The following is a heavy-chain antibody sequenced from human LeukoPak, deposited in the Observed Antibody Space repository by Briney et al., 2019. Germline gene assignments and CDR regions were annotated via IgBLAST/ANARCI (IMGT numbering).Heavy chain of an antibody. CDR2: ISGSGGST. CDR1: GFTFSSYA. J-gene: IGHJ5*02. V-gene: IGHV3-23*01. CDR3: ARMQATSIAGRKWFDP. Sequence: GGSLRLSCAASGFTFSSYAMSWVRQAPGKGLEWVSAISGSGGSTYYADSVKGRFTISRGNSKNTLYLQMNSLRAEDTAVYYCARMQATSIAGRKWFDPWGQGTLVTVSS. D-gene: IGHD6-6*01.